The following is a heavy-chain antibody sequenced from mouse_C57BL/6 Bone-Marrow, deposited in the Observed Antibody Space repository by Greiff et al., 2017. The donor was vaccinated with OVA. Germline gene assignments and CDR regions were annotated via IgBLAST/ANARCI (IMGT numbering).Heavy chain of an antibody. J-gene: IGHJ2*01. V-gene: IGHV1-81*01. CDR1: GYTFTSYG. CDR3: ARIRAYYGDY. Sequence: QVQLKESGAELARPGASVKLSCKASGYTFTSYGISWVKQRTGQGLEWIGEIYPRSGNTYYNEKFKGKATLTADKSSSTAYMELRSLTSEDSAVYFCARIRAYYGDYWGQGTTLTVSS. CDR2: IYPRSGNT. D-gene: IGHD2-10*01.